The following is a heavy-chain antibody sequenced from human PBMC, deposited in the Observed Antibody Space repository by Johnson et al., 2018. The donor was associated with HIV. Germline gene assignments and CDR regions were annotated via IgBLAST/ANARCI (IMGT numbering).Heavy chain of an antibody. D-gene: IGHD5-12*01. J-gene: IGHJ3*01. V-gene: IGHV3-30*02. CDR3: AKHMWGFRYTGYDRDVFDV. CDR1: GFSFSTYD. CDR2: IQYDGSKK. Sequence: QMLLVESGGGVVQPGWSLRLSCAASGFSFSTYDLHWVRQAPGKGLEWVTFIQYDGSKKNYAVSVKGRFTISRDNSKNTLYLQLNSLRTEEPAVYYCAKHMWGFRYTGYDRDVFDVWGQGTMVTVSS.